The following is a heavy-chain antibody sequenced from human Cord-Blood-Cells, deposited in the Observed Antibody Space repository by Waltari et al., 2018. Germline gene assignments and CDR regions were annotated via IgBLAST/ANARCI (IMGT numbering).Heavy chain of an antibody. J-gene: IGHJ4*02. Sequence: EVQLVESGGGLVQPGGSLRLSCAASGFTFSSYWMSWVRQAPGKGLEGVANIKQDGSGKYYVDSEKGRFTISRDNAKNSLYLQMNSLRAEDTAVYYCARGSVVRGVIIDYWGQGTLVTVSS. V-gene: IGHV3-7*01. D-gene: IGHD3-10*01. CDR2: IKQDGSGK. CDR1: GFTFSSYW. CDR3: ARGSVVRGVIIDY.